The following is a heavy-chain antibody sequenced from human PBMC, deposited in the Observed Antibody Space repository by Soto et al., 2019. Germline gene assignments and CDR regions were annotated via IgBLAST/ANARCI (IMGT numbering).Heavy chain of an antibody. V-gene: IGHV4-39*01. CDR2: IYYSGSI. CDR1: GGSISSNSYY. Sequence: SETLSLTCTVSGGSISSNSYYWGWIRQPPGKGLEWIGSIYYSGSIYYNPSLKSRVTISVDTSKNQFSLKLSSVTAADTAVYYCARQGRRPTYYYYGMDVWGQGNTVTVSS. CDR3: ARQGRRPTYYYYGMDV. J-gene: IGHJ6*02.